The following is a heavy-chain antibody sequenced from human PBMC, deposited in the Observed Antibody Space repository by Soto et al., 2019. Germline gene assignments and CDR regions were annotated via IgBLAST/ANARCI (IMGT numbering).Heavy chain of an antibody. CDR2: IYHSGST. Sequence: QLQLQESGSGLVKPSQTLSLTCAVSGGSISSGGYSWSWIRQPPGKGLEWIGYIYHSGSTYYNPSLKSRVTTPVDRSNNQFSLKLSSVTAADTAVYYCAAGGGLPRYYWGQGTLVTVSS. CDR3: AAGGGLPRYY. J-gene: IGHJ4*02. CDR1: GGSISSGGYS. V-gene: IGHV4-30-2*01. D-gene: IGHD5-12*01.